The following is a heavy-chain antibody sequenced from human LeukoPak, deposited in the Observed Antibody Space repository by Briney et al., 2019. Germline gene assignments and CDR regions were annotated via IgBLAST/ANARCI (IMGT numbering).Heavy chain of an antibody. CDR3: ARDPRGSYFPYVDY. CDR2: ISYDGSNK. J-gene: IGHJ4*02. V-gene: IGHV3-30*01. D-gene: IGHD1-26*01. Sequence: GGSLRLSCAASGFTFSSYAMHWVRQAPGKGLEWVAVISYDGSNKYYADSVKGRFTISRDNSKNTLYLQMNSLRAEDTAVYYCARDPRGSYFPYVDYWGQGTLVTVSS. CDR1: GFTFSSYA.